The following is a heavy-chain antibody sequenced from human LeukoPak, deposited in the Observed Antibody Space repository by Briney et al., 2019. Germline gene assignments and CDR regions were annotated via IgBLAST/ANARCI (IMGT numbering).Heavy chain of an antibody. D-gene: IGHD6-25*01. CDR3: VKGAAATPLGYGM. V-gene: IGHV3-23*01. Sequence: GGPYSFSCAASAFTFNNNAMSWLRQAPGKGLMWVSAISASGGSRYYADSVKGRFTISRDISKNTLYLKMSSLRAEDTDVYYCVKGAAATPLGYGM. J-gene: IGHJ6*01. CDR1: AFTFNNNA. CDR2: ISASGGSR.